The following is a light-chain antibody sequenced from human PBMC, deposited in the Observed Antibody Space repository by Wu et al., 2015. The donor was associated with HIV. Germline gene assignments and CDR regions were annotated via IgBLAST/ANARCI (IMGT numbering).Light chain of an antibody. V-gene: IGKV3-11*01. J-gene: IGKJ5*01. CDR1: QSVSSY. Sequence: EIVLTQSPATLSLSPGERATLSCRASQSVSSYLAWYQQKPGQAPRLLIYDTSNRATGIPVRFSGSGSGTDFTLTISSLEPEDFAVYYCQQRINYITFGQGTRLEIK. CDR2: DTS. CDR3: QQRINYIT.